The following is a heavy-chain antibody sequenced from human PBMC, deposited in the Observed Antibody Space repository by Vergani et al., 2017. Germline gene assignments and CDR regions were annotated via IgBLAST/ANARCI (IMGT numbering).Heavy chain of an antibody. CDR2: ISYDGSNK. D-gene: IGHD3-10*01. J-gene: IGHJ4*02. CDR3: AKDRDTVVRGVLDY. CDR1: GFTFSSYA. Sequence: QVQLVESGGGVVQPGRSLRLSCAASGFTFSSYAMHWVRQAPGKGLEWVAVISYDGSNKYYADSVKGRFTISRDNSKNTLYLQMNSLRAEDTAVYYCAKDRDTVVRGVLDYWGQETLVTVSS. V-gene: IGHV3-30*04.